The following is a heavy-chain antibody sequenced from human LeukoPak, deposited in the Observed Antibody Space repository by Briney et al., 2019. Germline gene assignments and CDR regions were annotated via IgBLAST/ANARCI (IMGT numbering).Heavy chain of an antibody. CDR2: ISYDGRNT. V-gene: IGHV3-30*03. CDR1: GFTFRSYG. D-gene: IGHD1-26*01. CDR3: ASLRFSAAYYADY. Sequence: GGSLRLSCAASGFTFRSYGMHWVRQAPGKGLEWVAIISYDGRNTFYADSVKGRFTISRDNSKNTLFLQMNSLRAEDTAMYYCASLRFSAAYYADYWGQGTLVTVSS. J-gene: IGHJ4*02.